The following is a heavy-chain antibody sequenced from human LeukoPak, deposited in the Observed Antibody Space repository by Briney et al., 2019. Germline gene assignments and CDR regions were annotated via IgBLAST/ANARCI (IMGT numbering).Heavy chain of an antibody. J-gene: IGHJ4*02. D-gene: IGHD3-22*01. V-gene: IGHV3-7*01. Sequence: GGSLRLSCAASGFDFSTQWMSWVRQAPGKGLEWVAIVNQGATQKYYVDSVEGRFTISRDNAENSLYLQMNSLRADDTAVYYCAKRLYDSSGYSYYFDYWGQGTLVTVSS. CDR3: AKRLYDSSGYSYYFDY. CDR1: GFDFSTQW. CDR2: VNQGATQK.